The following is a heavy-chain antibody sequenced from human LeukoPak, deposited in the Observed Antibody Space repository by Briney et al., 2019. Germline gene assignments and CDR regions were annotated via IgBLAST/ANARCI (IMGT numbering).Heavy chain of an antibody. J-gene: IGHJ4*02. CDR3: ARVYYYGSGSQGNDY. Sequence: GGSLRLSCAASGFTFSSYGMHWVRQAPGKGLEWLAFIRYDGSNKYYADSVKRRFTISRDNSKNTLYLQMNSLSAEGTAVYYCARVYYYGSGSQGNDYWGQGTLVTVSS. V-gene: IGHV3-30*02. CDR2: IRYDGSNK. CDR1: GFTFSSYG. D-gene: IGHD3-10*01.